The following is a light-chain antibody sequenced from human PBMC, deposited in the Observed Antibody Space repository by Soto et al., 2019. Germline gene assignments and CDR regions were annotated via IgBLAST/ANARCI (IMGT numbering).Light chain of an antibody. Sequence: EIVMTQSPATLSVSPGARDPLSCRARQSVSSSYLAWYQQKPGQAPRLLIYGASIRATGIPARFSGSGSGTEFTLTISSLQSEDFAVYYCQQYNNWPPWTFGQGTKVDI. CDR2: GAS. V-gene: IGKV3-15*01. CDR3: QQYNNWPPWT. CDR1: QSVSSSY. J-gene: IGKJ1*01.